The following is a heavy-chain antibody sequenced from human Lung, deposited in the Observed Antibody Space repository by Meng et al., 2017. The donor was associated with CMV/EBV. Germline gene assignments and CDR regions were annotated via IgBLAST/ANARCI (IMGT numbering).Heavy chain of an antibody. D-gene: IGHD3-10*01. Sequence: QVLMWECGGVRALAGGSLRLSCAGSGFTFSSYGMHGVRQAPGKGLEWVAFIRYDGSNKYYADSVKGRFTISRDNSKNTLYLQMNSLRAEDTAVYYCAKDYYGSGSYLLSWGQGTLVTVSS. V-gene: IGHV3-30*02. CDR2: IRYDGSNK. CDR1: GFTFSSYG. CDR3: AKDYYGSGSYLLS. J-gene: IGHJ4*02.